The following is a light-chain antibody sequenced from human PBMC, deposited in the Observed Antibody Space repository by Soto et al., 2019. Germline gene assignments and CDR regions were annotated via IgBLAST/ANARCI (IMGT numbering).Light chain of an antibody. J-gene: IGLJ7*01. CDR2: DNY. CDR3: AAWDDSLTAHV. Sequence: QSVLTQPPSVSAAPGQKVSISCSGNSSNIGSNHVSWYRHLPGEAPKLLIYDNYRRPSGIPDRLSGSKSGTSATLDITGLQSEDEADYYCAAWDDSLTAHVFGVGTQLTVL. V-gene: IGLV1-51*01. CDR1: SSNIGSNH.